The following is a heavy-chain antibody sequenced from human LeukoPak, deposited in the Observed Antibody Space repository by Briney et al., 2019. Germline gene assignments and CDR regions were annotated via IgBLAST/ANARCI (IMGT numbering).Heavy chain of an antibody. J-gene: IGHJ4*02. CDR1: GFTVSSNY. Sequence: GGSLRLSCAASGFTVSSNYMSWVRQAPGKGLEWVSVIYSGGSTYYADSVKGRFTISRDNSKNTLYLQMNSLRAEDTAVYYCARGGGTYYYDSSGYHFDYWAREPWSPSPQ. CDR2: IYSGGST. V-gene: IGHV3-53*01. CDR3: ARGGGTYYYDSSGYHFDY. D-gene: IGHD3-22*01.